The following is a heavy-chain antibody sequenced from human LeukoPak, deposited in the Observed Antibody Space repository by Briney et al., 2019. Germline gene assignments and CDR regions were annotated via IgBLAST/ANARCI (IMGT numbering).Heavy chain of an antibody. CDR2: IRSKANSYAT. D-gene: IGHD1-26*01. V-gene: IGHV3-73*01. CDR1: GFTFSGSA. J-gene: IGHJ4*02. CDR3: TRRGPGRGSYHFDY. Sequence: GGSLRLSCAASGFTFSGSAMHWVRQASGKGLEWVGRIRSKANSYATAYAASVKGRFTISRDDSKNTAYLQMNSLKTEETAVYYCTRRGPGRGSYHFDYWGQGTLVTVSS.